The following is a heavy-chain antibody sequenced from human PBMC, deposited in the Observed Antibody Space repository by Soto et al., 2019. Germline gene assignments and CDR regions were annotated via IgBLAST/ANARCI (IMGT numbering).Heavy chain of an antibody. D-gene: IGHD6-19*01. CDR1: GLSITDSEMG. CDR3: ARRHLAVAVSPWFDP. J-gene: IGHJ5*02. Sequence: QVTLKESGPVLVKPSETLTLRCTVSGLSITDSEMGVSWIRQPPGQPLEWLAHIDSSGEKSYRTFLKSRLAISKDTSKSQIVLTMTNMDPADTATYYCARRHLAVAVSPWFDPWGHGIPVTFSS. V-gene: IGHV2-26*01. CDR2: IDSSGEK.